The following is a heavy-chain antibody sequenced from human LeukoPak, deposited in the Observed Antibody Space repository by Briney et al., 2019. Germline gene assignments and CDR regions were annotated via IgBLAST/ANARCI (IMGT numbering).Heavy chain of an antibody. D-gene: IGHD5-12*01. CDR2: INPNSGGT. CDR3: AREGTSPYGGYDSDFDY. CDR1: GYTFTGYY. Sequence: ASVKVSCKASGYTFTGYYMHWVRQAPGQGLEWMGWINPNSGGTNYAQKFQGRVTMTRDTSISTAYMELSRLRSDDTAVYYCAREGTSPYGGYDSDFDYWGQGTLVTVSS. J-gene: IGHJ4*02. V-gene: IGHV1-2*02.